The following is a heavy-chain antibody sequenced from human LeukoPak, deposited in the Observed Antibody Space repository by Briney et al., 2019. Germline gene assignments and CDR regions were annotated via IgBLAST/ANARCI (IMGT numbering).Heavy chain of an antibody. CDR2: ISGGTT. V-gene: IGHV3-49*03. D-gene: IGHD6-19*01. Sequence: GRSLRLFCRASGFTFGGYRMSCICQAPGKGLEWIGFISGGTTEYAASVKGRFTISRDDSTSIAYLQMNSLTTEDTAVYYCSRGSGWLSVYWGQGTLVTVSS. CDR1: GFTFGGYR. CDR3: SRGSGWLSVY. J-gene: IGHJ4*02.